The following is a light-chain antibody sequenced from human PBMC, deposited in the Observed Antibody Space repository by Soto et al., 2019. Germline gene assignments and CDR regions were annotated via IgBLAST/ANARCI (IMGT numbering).Light chain of an antibody. V-gene: IGKV1-33*01. Sequence: DIQMTQSPSSLSASVGDRVTITCQASRDISVYLNWYQQKPGKPPKLLVYDASDLQTGVPARFSGSGSGTHFPFSISSLQPEDIATYYCQQYDNLPPYTFGQGTKGEIK. CDR1: RDISVY. CDR2: DAS. J-gene: IGKJ2*01. CDR3: QQYDNLPPYT.